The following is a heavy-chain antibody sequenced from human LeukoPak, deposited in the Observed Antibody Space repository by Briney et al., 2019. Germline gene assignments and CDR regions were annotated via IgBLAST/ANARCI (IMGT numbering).Heavy chain of an antibody. Sequence: GGSLRLSCEAFGLTFRTYGMAGVRQAPGKGLEWVSGITGSSTWTYYADSVKGRFTISRDNSKNTLHLQMNSLRAEDTAIYYCARELVSLGPGYFDLWGRGTLVTVSS. V-gene: IGHV3-23*01. CDR2: ITGSSTWT. CDR1: GLTFRTYG. J-gene: IGHJ2*01. D-gene: IGHD7-27*01. CDR3: ARELVSLGPGYFDL.